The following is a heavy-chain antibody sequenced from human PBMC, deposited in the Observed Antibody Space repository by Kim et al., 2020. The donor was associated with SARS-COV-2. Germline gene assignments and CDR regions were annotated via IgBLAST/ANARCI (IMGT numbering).Heavy chain of an antibody. CDR2: IRGSGGRT. J-gene: IGHJ4*02. V-gene: IGHV3-23*01. D-gene: IGHD5-18*01. CDR3: AKMMDTTLVLLFDS. Sequence: GGSLRLSCAASGFSFSSYAMSWVRQAPGKGLEWVSGIRGSGGRTYSAESVKGRLTVSRDNSKNTLYLQMNSLRAEDTAIYYCAKMMDTTLVLLFDSWGQGPLVTVSS. CDR1: GFSFSSYA.